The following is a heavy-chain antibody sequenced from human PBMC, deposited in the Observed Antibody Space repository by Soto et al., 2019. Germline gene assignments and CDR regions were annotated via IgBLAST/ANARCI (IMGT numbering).Heavy chain of an antibody. Sequence: QVQLVQSGGGVVQPGRSLRLSCAASGFTFSSYVTHWVRQAPGKGLEWVAVISHDGNNKYYADSVKGRITISRDNSKNKLYLQMNSLTTEDTAVYYCAKGGPDCASTTCYLLVAFDIWGQGTMVTVSS. V-gene: IGHV3-30*18. CDR3: AKGGPDCASTTCYLLVAFDI. D-gene: IGHD2-2*01. CDR1: GFTFSSYV. J-gene: IGHJ3*02. CDR2: ISHDGNNK.